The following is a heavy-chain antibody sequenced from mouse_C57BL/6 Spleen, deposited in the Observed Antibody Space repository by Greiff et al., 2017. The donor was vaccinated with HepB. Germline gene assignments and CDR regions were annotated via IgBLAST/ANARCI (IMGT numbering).Heavy chain of an antibody. J-gene: IGHJ2*01. CDR1: GYTFTDYE. Sequence: QVQLKQSGAELVRPGASVTLSCKASGYTFTDYEMHWVKQTPVHGLEWIGAIDPETGGTAYNQKFKGKAILTADKSSSTAYMELRSLTSEDSAVYYCTGYDYQYYFDYWGQGTTLTVSS. CDR3: TGYDYQYYFDY. V-gene: IGHV1-15*01. D-gene: IGHD2-4*01. CDR2: IDPETGGT.